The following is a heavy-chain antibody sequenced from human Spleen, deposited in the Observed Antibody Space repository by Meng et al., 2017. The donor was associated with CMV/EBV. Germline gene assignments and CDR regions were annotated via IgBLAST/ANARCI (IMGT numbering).Heavy chain of an antibody. CDR1: TDGY. J-gene: IGHJ4*02. D-gene: IGHD5-12*01. V-gene: IGHV1-69-2*01. CDR2: VEPEGGET. CDR3: ATLISIYSGYAPPNGNGADY. Sequence: TDGYRHWVEQAPGRGLEWMGLVEPEGGETIYAEKFQGRVTITADTSTETAYMELSSLRSEDTAVYYGATLISIYSGYAPPNGNGADYWGQGTLVTVSS.